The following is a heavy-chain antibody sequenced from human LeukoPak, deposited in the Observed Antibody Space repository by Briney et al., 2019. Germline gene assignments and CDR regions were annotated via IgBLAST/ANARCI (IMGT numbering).Heavy chain of an antibody. CDR1: GGSISSYY. Sequence: SETLSLTCTASGGSISSYYWSWIRQPAGKGLEWIGRSYTTRSTNYNPSLKSRVTMSLDTSKNQFSLKLSSVTAADTAVYYCARHQYYYDSSGSYPDYWGQGILVTVSS. J-gene: IGHJ4*02. D-gene: IGHD3-22*01. V-gene: IGHV4-4*07. CDR3: ARHQYYYDSSGSYPDY. CDR2: SYTTRST.